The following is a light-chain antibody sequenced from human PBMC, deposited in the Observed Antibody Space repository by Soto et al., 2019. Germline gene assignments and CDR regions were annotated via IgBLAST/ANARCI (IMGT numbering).Light chain of an antibody. CDR2: GAS. CDR1: QSLSGTS. CDR3: QNYRDSSWT. J-gene: IGKJ1*01. V-gene: IGKV3-20*01. Sequence: IVLTQSPRSLSLSPAETATLSCSVSQSLSGTSLVWYQQKRGQSPRLLIFGASRRAPGIPDRFSGGGSDTDFTLTISGLESEDFAMYYCQNYRDSSWTFGQGTKVDI.